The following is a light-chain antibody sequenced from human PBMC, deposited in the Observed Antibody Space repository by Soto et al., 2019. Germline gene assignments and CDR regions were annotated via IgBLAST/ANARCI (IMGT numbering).Light chain of an antibody. Sequence: DIQMTQSPSSLSASVGDRVTITCRASQSISSYLNWYQQKPGKAPKLLIYAASSLQSGVPSRFSGSGPWTDFTLTISSLLPDDFATYDCQQSYRTPLSFGGGTKVEIK. CDR1: QSISSY. CDR2: AAS. V-gene: IGKV1-39*01. CDR3: QQSYRTPLS. J-gene: IGKJ4*01.